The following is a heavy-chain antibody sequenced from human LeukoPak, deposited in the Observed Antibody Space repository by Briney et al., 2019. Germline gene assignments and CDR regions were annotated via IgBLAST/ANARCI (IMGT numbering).Heavy chain of an antibody. CDR2: IDPSDSYT. Sequence: GESLRISCKGSGYSFTSYWISWVRQMPGKGLEWMGRIDPSDSYTNYSPSFQGHVTISADKSISTAYLQWSSLKASDTAMYYCARHLTLGVVPAAIDHYHYGMDVWGKGTTVTVSS. CDR3: ARHLTLGVVPAAIDHYHYGMDV. CDR1: GYSFTSYW. J-gene: IGHJ6*04. D-gene: IGHD2-2*01. V-gene: IGHV5-10-1*01.